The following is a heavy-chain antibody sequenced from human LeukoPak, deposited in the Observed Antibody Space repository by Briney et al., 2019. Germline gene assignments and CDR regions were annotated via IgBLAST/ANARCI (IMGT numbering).Heavy chain of an antibody. CDR3: ARAVVQLWLGFDP. CDR2: INPNSGST. D-gene: IGHD5-18*01. CDR1: GYTFTGYY. V-gene: IGHV1-2*02. J-gene: IGHJ5*02. Sequence: GASVKVSCKASGYTFTGYYMHWVRQAPGQGLEWMGWINPNSGSTNYAQKFQGRVTMTRDTSISTAYMELSRLRSDDTAVYYCARAVVQLWLGFDPWGQGTLVTVSS.